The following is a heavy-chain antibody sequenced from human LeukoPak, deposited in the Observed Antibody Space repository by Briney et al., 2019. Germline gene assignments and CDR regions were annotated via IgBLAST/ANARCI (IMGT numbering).Heavy chain of an antibody. CDR3: AKDLGMGGGSCFHH. CDR2: ISGSGGNT. CDR1: GFIFSSYA. V-gene: IGHV3-23*01. Sequence: PGGSLRLSCAASGFIFSSYAMSWVRQAPGKGLEWVSAISGSGGNTYYAGSVKGRFTISRDNSRNTLYLQMNSLRVEDTAVYYCAKDLGMGGGSCFHHWGQGILDTVSS. J-gene: IGHJ5*02. D-gene: IGHD2-15*01.